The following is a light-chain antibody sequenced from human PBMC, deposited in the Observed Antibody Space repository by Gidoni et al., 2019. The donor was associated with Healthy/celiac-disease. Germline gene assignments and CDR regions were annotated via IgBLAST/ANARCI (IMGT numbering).Light chain of an antibody. CDR3: SSYTSSSTLGV. V-gene: IGLV2-14*01. CDR2: EVR. J-gene: IGLJ2*01. CDR1: SSVVGGYNY. Sequence: QSALTQPASVSGSPGLSTNISCTGTSSVVGGYNYVSWYQQHPGKAPKLMISEVRNRPSGLSNRFSGSKSGNTASLTISGLQAEDEADYYCSSYTSSSTLGVFGGGTKLTVL.